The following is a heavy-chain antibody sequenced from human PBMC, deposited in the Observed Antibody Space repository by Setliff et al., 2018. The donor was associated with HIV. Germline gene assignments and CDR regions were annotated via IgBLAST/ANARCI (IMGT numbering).Heavy chain of an antibody. CDR3: AKRTFGSGRLDP. CDR2: IHTTGST. CDR1: GGSISSSSYY. Sequence: SETLSLTCTVSGGSISSSSYYWSWIRQPAGKGLEWIGQIHTTGSTNYNPSLKSRVTISMDTSKNQFSLNLNSVTATDTAVYYCAKRTFGSGRLDPWGQGTLVTVSS. D-gene: IGHD3-16*01. J-gene: IGHJ5*02. V-gene: IGHV4-61*09.